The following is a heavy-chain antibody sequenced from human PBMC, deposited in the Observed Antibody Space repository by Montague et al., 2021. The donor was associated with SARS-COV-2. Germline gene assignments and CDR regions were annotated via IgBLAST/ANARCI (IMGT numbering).Heavy chain of an antibody. J-gene: IGHJ4*02. Sequence: SETRSLTCTVAGGPISSGSYYWGWIRQPPGKGLEWIGNIHSSGSTYYKSRVTISVDTSKNQFSLKVTSVTAADTAVYYCARRLGGSGWLDYWGQGTLVTVSS. CDR2: IHSSGST. CDR1: GGPISSGSYY. V-gene: IGHV4-39*01. CDR3: ARRLGGSGWLDY. D-gene: IGHD6-25*01.